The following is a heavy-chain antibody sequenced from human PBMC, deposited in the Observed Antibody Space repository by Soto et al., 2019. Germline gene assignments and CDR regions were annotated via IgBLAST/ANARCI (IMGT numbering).Heavy chain of an antibody. Sequence: SETLSLTCTVSGASISGFYWSWILKSAGKGLEWIGRIYATGTTDYNPSLKSRVMMSVDTSKKQFSLKLRSVTAADTAVYYCVRDGTKTLRDWFDPWGQGIPVTVYS. D-gene: IGHD1-1*01. CDR3: VRDGTKTLRDWFDP. CDR2: IYATGTT. J-gene: IGHJ5*02. V-gene: IGHV4-4*07. CDR1: GASISGFY.